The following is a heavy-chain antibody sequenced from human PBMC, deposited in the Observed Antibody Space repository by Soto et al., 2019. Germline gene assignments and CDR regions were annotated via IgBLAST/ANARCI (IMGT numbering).Heavy chain of an antibody. D-gene: IGHD4-17*01. CDR1: GGTFSSYA. CDR2: IIPIFGTA. CDR3: ARSRTTVTARGAFDI. Sequence: ASVKVSCKASGGTFSSYAISWVRQAPGQGLEWMGGIIPIFGTANYAQKFQGRVTITADESTSTAYMELSSLRSEDTAVYYCARSRTTVTARGAFDIWGQGTMVTVSS. V-gene: IGHV1-69*13. J-gene: IGHJ3*02.